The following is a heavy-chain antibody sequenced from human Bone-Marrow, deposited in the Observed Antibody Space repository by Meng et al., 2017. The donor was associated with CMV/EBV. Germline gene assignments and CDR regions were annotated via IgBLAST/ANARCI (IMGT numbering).Heavy chain of an antibody. J-gene: IGHJ5*02. V-gene: IGHV4-61*01. CDR2: IYYSGST. CDR3: ARGTSWGHWFDL. Sequence: TVSGGSVSSGSYYWSWIRQPPGKGLEWIGYIYYSGSTNYNPSLKSRVTISVDTSKNQFSLKLSSVTAADTAVYYCARGTSWGHWFDLWGQGTLVTVSS. D-gene: IGHD3-16*01. CDR1: GGSVSSGSYY.